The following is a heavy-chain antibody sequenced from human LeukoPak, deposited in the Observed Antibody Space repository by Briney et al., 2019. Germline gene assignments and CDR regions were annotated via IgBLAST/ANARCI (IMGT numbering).Heavy chain of an antibody. D-gene: IGHD1-26*01. CDR1: GFTLINYA. J-gene: IGHJ4*02. CDR3: ASPKGGRYHEGFDY. V-gene: IGHV3-23*01. CDR2: VSDSGGNT. Sequence: GASLRLSCAASGFTLINYAMSWVRQAPGKGLECVSAVSDSGGNTYYADSVKGRFTISRDNSKNRLYLQMNSLRAEDTAVYYCASPKGGRYHEGFDYWGQGTLVTVSS.